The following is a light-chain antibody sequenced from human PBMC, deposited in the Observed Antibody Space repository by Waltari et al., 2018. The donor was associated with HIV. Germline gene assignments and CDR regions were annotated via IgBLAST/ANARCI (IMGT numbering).Light chain of an antibody. J-gene: IGLJ2*01. CDR1: RSHTGTNH. Sequence: VLRQPPSAPGTPGQTVTIPCSGSRSHTGTNHVNWYQQLPGTAPKLLIHSNNQRPSGVPDRCSGSRSGTSASLVISGLQSEDEADYYCSAWDDNVNALFGGGTKLTVL. CDR2: SNN. V-gene: IGLV1-44*01. CDR3: SAWDDNVNAL.